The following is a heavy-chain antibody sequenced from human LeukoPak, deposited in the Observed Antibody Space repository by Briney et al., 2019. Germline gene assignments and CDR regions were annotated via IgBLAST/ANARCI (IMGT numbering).Heavy chain of an antibody. CDR3: ARFHWNYEPY. CDR1: GRSFSGYY. CDR2: IGHSGTS. D-gene: IGHD1-7*01. J-gene: IGHJ4*02. Sequence: SETLSLTCTVYGRSFSGYYWTWIRQPPGKGLEWIGEIGHSGTSTYNPSLKSRVTISVDTSKNQFSLKLRFVTAADTAVYHCARFHWNYEPYWGQGTLVTVSS. V-gene: IGHV4-34*01.